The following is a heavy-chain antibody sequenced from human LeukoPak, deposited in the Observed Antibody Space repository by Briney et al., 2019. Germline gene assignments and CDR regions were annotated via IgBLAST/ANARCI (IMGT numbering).Heavy chain of an antibody. CDR2: IKQDGSAK. V-gene: IGHV3-7*01. CDR3: ARWRGSTSERSDY. D-gene: IGHD2-2*01. J-gene: IGHJ4*02. Sequence: PGGSLRLSCTASGFTFSDYWMTWVRQAPGKGLEWVANIKQDGSAKYYVDSVKGRFTISRDNAKNSLYLQMDSQRVEDTATYYCARWRGSTSERSDYWGQGTLVTVSS. CDR1: GFTFSDYW.